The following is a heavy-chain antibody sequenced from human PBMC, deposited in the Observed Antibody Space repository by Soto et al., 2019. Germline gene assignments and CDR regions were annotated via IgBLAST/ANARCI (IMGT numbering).Heavy chain of an antibody. Sequence: QVQLVQSGAEVKKPGSSVKVSCKASGGTFSSYAISWVRQAPGQGLEWMGGIIPIFGTANYAQNFQGRVMIPADEPTRPAYMELSSLRSEDTAVYYCARAFSSSYCSSTSCYAGHYYYYGMDVWGQGTTVTVSS. CDR2: IIPIFGTA. CDR3: ARAFSSSYCSSTSCYAGHYYYYGMDV. J-gene: IGHJ6*02. D-gene: IGHD2-2*01. CDR1: GGTFSSYA. V-gene: IGHV1-69*01.